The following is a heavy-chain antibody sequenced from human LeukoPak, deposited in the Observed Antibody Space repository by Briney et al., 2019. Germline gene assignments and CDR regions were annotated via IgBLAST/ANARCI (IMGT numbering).Heavy chain of an antibody. Sequence: SETLSLTCTVSGGTISSYYWSWIRQPPGKGLEWIGYIYYSGSTNYNPSLKSRVTISVDTSKNQFSLKLSPVTAADTAVYYCARESDSSSWSPYWYFDLWGRGTLVTVSS. D-gene: IGHD6-13*01. CDR3: ARESDSSSWSPYWYFDL. V-gene: IGHV4-59*01. CDR2: IYYSGST. CDR1: GGTISSYY. J-gene: IGHJ2*01.